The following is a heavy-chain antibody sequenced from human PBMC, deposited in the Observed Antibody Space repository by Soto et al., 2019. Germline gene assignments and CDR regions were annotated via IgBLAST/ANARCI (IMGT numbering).Heavy chain of an antibody. CDR2: INHSGST. CDR1: GGSFSGYY. J-gene: IGHJ6*02. D-gene: IGHD1-7*01. Sequence: SETLSLTCAVYGGSFSGYYCPWIRQPPGRGLEWIGEINHSGSTNYNSSRKSRVTISVYTSKNQYARKRSSVTAADTAVYYCAREGLTGTIGLYYYYGLDVWGQGTTVPVSS. CDR3: AREGLTGTIGLYYYYGLDV. V-gene: IGHV4-34*01.